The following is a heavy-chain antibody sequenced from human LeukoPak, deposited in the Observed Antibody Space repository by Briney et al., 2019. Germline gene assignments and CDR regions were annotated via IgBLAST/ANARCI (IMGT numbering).Heavy chain of an antibody. CDR1: GGSISSSNW. CDR3: ARYYGDYTHDAFDI. J-gene: IGHJ3*02. V-gene: IGHV4-4*02. Sequence: PSGTLSLTCAVSGGSISSSNWWSWVRRPPGKGLEWIGEIYHSGSTNYNPSLKSRVTISVDKSKNQFSLKLSSVTAADTAVYYCARYYGDYTHDAFDIWGQGTMVTVSS. D-gene: IGHD4-17*01. CDR2: IYHSGST.